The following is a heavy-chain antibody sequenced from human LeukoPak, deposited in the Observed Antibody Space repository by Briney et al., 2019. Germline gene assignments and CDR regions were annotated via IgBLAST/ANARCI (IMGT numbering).Heavy chain of an antibody. CDR2: IYSGGST. D-gene: IGHD2-2*01. V-gene: IGHV3-53*05. J-gene: IGHJ4*02. CDR3: AKEDCTTTSCFPDY. CDR1: GFTVSSNY. Sequence: GGSLRLSCAASGFTVSSNYMSWVRQAPGKGLEWVSVIYSGGSTYYADSVKGRFTISRDNSKNTLYLQMNSLRAEDTAVYYCAKEDCTTTSCFPDYWGQGTLVTVSS.